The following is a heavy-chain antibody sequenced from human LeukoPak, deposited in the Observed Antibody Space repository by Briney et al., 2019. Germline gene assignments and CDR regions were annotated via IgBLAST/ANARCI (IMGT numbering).Heavy chain of an antibody. D-gene: IGHD4-11*01. CDR3: TRDINYSTAFDI. V-gene: IGHV1-18*01. CDR1: GYIFTNYG. CDR2: LSVYKGNT. J-gene: IGHJ3*02. Sequence: ASVKVSCKASGYIFTNYGISWVRQAPGQGLEWMGRLSVYKGNTNYAQHLQGRVTMTTDTSTNTAYMELRSLRSDDTAMYYCTRDINYSTAFDIWGQGTMVTVSS.